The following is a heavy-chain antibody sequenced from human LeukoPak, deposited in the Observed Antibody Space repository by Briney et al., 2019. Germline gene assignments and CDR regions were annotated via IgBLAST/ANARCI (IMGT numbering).Heavy chain of an antibody. D-gene: IGHD4-17*01. CDR1: GYSISSGYY. CDR3: ARDRRTTVTNWFDP. V-gene: IGHV4-38-2*02. J-gene: IGHJ5*02. Sequence: PSETLSLTCTVSGYSISSGYYWGWIRQPPGKGLERIGSIYHSGSTYYNPSLKSRVTISVDTSKNQFSLKLSSVTAADTAVYYCARDRRTTVTNWFDPWGQGTLVTVSS. CDR2: IYHSGST.